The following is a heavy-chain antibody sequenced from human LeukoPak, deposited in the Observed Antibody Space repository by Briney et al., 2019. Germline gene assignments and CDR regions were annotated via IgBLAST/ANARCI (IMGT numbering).Heavy chain of an antibody. CDR1: GFTIYSNY. CDR2: IHNDDRT. J-gene: IGHJ4*02. V-gene: IGHV3-66*01. D-gene: IGHD3-10*01. Sequence: GGSLRLSCTASGFTIYSNYISWVRWAPGKGLEWVSIIHNDDRTYYADSVKGRFTISRDSSKNTVYLQMNSLRVEDTAVYYCLQFAYWGQGTLVTVSS. CDR3: LQFAY.